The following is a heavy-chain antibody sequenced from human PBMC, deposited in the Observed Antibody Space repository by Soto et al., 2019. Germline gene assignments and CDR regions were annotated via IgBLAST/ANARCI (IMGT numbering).Heavy chain of an antibody. CDR1: GGSISSSSYY. CDR3: ARHGIGVVVVGFDY. Sequence: QLQLQESGPGLVKPSETLSLTCTVSGGSISSSSYYWGWIRQPPGKGLEWIGSIYYSGSTYYNPSLKSRVTISVDTSKNQFSLKLSSVTAADTAVYYCARHGIGVVVVGFDYWGQGTLVTVSS. V-gene: IGHV4-39*01. J-gene: IGHJ4*02. D-gene: IGHD2-15*01. CDR2: IYYSGST.